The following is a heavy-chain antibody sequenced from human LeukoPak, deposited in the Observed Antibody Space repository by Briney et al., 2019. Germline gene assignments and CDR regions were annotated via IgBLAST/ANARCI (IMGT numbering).Heavy chain of an antibody. CDR3: ARVSVSGYDLEGYYFDS. CDR1: GYTYSSYV. Sequence: ASVKVSCKASGYTYSSYVISWVRQAPGQGLEGMGWISGYNGNTNYAQKLQGRVTMITDTSTSTAYMELRSLTADDTAVYYCARVSVSGYDLEGYYFDSWGQGTLVTVSS. V-gene: IGHV1-18*01. D-gene: IGHD5-12*01. J-gene: IGHJ4*02. CDR2: ISGYNGNT.